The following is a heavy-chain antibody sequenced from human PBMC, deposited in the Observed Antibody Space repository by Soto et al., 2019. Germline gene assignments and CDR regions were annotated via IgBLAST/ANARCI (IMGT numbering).Heavy chain of an antibody. J-gene: IGHJ4*02. CDR3: ARDLGAGLVDY. CDR2: ISAYNGNT. Sequence: QVQLVQSGAEVKKPGASVKVSCKASGYTFTSYAITWVRQAPGQGLEWVGWISAYNGNTNSAQKLQGRVTMTTDTSTSTAYMELRSLRADDTPVYYCARDLGAGLVDYWGQGTLVTVSS. CDR1: GYTFTSYA. V-gene: IGHV1-18*01. D-gene: IGHD6-19*01.